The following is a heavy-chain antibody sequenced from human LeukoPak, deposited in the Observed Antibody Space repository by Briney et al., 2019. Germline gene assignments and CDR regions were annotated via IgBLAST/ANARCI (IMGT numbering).Heavy chain of an antibody. CDR2: ISGSGGST. CDR1: GFTFSSYG. D-gene: IGHD3-22*01. V-gene: IGHV3-23*01. J-gene: IGHJ2*01. CDR3: AKDSATRGYYDSSGFDL. Sequence: PGGSLRLSCAASGFTFSSYGMSWVRQAPGKGLEWVSAISGSGGSTYYADSVKGRFTISRDNSKNTLYLQMNSLRAEDTAVYYCAKDSATRGYYDSSGFDLWGRGTLVTVSS.